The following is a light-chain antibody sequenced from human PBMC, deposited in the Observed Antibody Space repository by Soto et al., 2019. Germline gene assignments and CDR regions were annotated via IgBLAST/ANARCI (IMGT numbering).Light chain of an antibody. CDR1: NSDIGGYNS. CDR2: GVT. V-gene: IGLV2-14*01. Sequence: ALTQPASVSGSPGQSITISCTGSNSDIGGYNSVSWYQQHPGKAPKLLIFGVTNRPSGVSDRFSGSKSGNTASLTISALQAEDEADYYCTSYTSVTIVVFGGGTKVTVL. J-gene: IGLJ2*01. CDR3: TSYTSVTIVV.